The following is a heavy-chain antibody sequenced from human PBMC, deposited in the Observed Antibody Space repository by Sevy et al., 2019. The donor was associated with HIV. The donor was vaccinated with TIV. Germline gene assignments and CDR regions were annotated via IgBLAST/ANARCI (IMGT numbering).Heavy chain of an antibody. CDR3: ARRGLDSSFGYFDY. CDR1: GFTFSSYW. CDR2: INSGGSGT. Sequence: GGSLRLSCAASGFTFSSYWMHWVRQAPGKGLVWVSRINSGGSGTSYADSVKGRFTVSRDNAKNTLYLQMNSLRAEDTAVYYCARRGLDSSFGYFDYWGQGTLVTVSS. D-gene: IGHD6-13*01. J-gene: IGHJ4*02. V-gene: IGHV3-74*01.